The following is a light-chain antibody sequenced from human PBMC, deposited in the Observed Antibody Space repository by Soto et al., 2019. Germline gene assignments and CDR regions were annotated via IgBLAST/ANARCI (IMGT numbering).Light chain of an antibody. CDR1: QTISSSY. Sequence: EIVLTQSPGTLSLSPGERATLSCRASQTISSSYLAWYQQKPGQAPRLLIFGASSRATDIPDRFSGSGSGTDFTLPIIRLQHEDFAVYYCQHYYRSPPKYTFGQGTKLEIK. V-gene: IGKV3-20*01. CDR2: GAS. J-gene: IGKJ2*01. CDR3: QHYYRSPPKYT.